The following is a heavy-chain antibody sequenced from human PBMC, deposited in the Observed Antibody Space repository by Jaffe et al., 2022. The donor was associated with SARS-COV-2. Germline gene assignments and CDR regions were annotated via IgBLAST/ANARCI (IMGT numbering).Heavy chain of an antibody. CDR3: TTDWGTGSHGDWSDP. CDR2: IKSKNDGGTI. V-gene: IGHV3-15*01. CDR1: GFNFKYAW. Sequence: EGQLVDSGGGLLKPGGSLRLSCAASGFNFKYAWVSWVRQAPGKGPEWVGRIKSKNDGGTIEYAAPVKDRFTISRDDSKNTLYLQMNSLKSEDTAVYYCTTDWGTGSHGDWSDPWGQGSLVTVSS. J-gene: IGHJ5*02. D-gene: IGHD3-10*01.